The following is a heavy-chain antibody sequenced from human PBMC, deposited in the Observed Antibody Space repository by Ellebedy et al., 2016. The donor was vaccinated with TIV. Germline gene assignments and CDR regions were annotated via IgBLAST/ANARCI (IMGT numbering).Heavy chain of an antibody. CDR2: ISPDGSGT. Sequence: GESLKISCAASGFTFSTYWMHWVRQTPATGLVWVSRISPDGSGTIYADSVKGRISVSRDNAKNILYLEMNSLRVDDTDVYYCAKTMVTGFDPWGRGIQVTVSS. J-gene: IGHJ5*02. CDR3: AKTMVTGFDP. V-gene: IGHV3-74*01. CDR1: GFTFSTYW. D-gene: IGHD4/OR15-4a*01.